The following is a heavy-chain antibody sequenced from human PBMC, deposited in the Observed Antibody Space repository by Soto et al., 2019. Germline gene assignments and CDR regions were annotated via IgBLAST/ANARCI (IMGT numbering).Heavy chain of an antibody. CDR2: IFWDDAK. J-gene: IGHJ4*02. Sequence: QITLKESGPSLVKPTQTLTLTCTFSGFSLSTTGVGVGWIRQPPGKALEWLALIFWDDAKRSSPSLKNRLTISNDRFNHPVVLTMTNTDPLATATCHFARLRWVPLRDPKYYSHYWGQGTLVTVSS. CDR3: ARLRWVPLRDPKYYSHY. D-gene: IGHD1-1*01. CDR1: GFSLSTTGVG. V-gene: IGHV2-5*02.